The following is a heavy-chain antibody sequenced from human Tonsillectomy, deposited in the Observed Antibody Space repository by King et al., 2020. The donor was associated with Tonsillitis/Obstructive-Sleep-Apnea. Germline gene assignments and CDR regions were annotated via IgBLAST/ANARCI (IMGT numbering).Heavy chain of an antibody. CDR1: GGSISSSFYY. V-gene: IGHV4-39*01. J-gene: IGHJ4*02. CDR3: ARHAPTYDFWRGYWPSFDY. CDR2: VYHSGST. D-gene: IGHD3-3*01. Sequence: QLQESGPGLVKPSETLSLTCTVSGGSISSSFYYWGWIRQPPGKGLEWIGSVYHSGSTHYNPSLRSRVTISVDTSNNQFSLKLSSVTAADTAVYYCARHAPTYDFWRGYWPSFDYWGQGTLLTVSS.